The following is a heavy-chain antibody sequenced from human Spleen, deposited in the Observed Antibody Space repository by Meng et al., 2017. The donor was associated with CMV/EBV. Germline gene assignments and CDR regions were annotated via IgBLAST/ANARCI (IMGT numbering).Heavy chain of an antibody. D-gene: IGHD3-10*01. CDR2: IRYDGSNK. V-gene: IGHV3-30*02. J-gene: IGHJ4*02. CDR1: GFTFSSYG. CDR3: AREGGYYGSGSYISY. Sequence: GESLKISCAASGFTFSSYGMHWVRQAPGKGLEWVAFIRYDGSNKYYADSVKGRFTISRDNSKNTLYLQMNSLRAEDTAVYYCAREGGYYGSGSYISYWGQGTLVTVSS.